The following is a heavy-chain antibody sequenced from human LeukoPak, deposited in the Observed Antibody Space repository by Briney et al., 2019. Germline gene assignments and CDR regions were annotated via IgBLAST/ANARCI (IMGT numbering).Heavy chain of an antibody. CDR1: GFTFSSYA. Sequence: GGSLRLSCAASGFTFSSYAMHWVRQAPGKGLEWVAVISYDGSNKYYADSVKGRFTISRDNSKNTLYLQMNSLRAEDTAVYYCARELAADFQHWGQGTLVTVSS. CDR3: ARELAADFQH. CDR2: ISYDGSNK. V-gene: IGHV3-30-3*01. J-gene: IGHJ1*01.